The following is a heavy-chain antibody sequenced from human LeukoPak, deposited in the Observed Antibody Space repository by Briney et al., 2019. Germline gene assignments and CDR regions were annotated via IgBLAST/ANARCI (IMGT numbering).Heavy chain of an antibody. CDR2: IIPIFGTA. CDR1: GGTFSSYA. Sequence: ASVKVSCKASGGTFSSYAISWVRQAPGQGLEWMGGIIPIFGTANYAQKFQGRVTITTDESTSTAYMELSSLRSEDTAVYYCARVAEYCGSTSCYTGPERGYYYYYMDVWGKGTTVTVSS. CDR3: ARVAEYCGSTSCYTGPERGYYYYYMDV. J-gene: IGHJ6*03. D-gene: IGHD2-2*02. V-gene: IGHV1-69*05.